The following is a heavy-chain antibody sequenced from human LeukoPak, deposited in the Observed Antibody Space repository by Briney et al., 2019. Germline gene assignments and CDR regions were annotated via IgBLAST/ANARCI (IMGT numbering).Heavy chain of an antibody. V-gene: IGHV3-7*01. D-gene: IGHD2-2*01. CDR1: GFTFSNYW. Sequence: GGSLRLSCAASGFTFSNYWMSWVRQAPGKGLEWVANIKQDGSEKYYVDSVKGRFTISRDNAKNSLYLQMNSLRADDTAVYYCARDPMKVVPAADYGMDVWGQGTTVTVSS. CDR3: ARDPMKVVPAADYGMDV. J-gene: IGHJ6*02. CDR2: IKQDGSEK.